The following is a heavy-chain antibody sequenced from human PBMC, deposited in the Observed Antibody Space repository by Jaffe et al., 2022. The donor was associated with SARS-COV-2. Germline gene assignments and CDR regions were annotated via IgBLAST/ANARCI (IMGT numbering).Heavy chain of an antibody. CDR2: ISSSSASI. Sequence: EVQLVESGGALVQAGGSLRLSCTASGFTFSTSHMNWVRQSPGKGLEWVSYISSSSASIYYADSVRGRFTISRDNAKNSLYLQMNSLTDEDTAVYYCARLLHAGYDYLGYFDYWGQGSLVAVSS. V-gene: IGHV3-48*02. CDR1: GFTFSTSH. D-gene: IGHD5-12*01. CDR3: ARLLHAGYDYLGYFDY. J-gene: IGHJ4*02.